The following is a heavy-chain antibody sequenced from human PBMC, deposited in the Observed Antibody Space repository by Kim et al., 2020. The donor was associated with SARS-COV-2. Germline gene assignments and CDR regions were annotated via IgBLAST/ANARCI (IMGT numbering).Heavy chain of an antibody. J-gene: IGHJ4*01. Sequence: GGSLRLSCAASGFTFSSYGMHWVRQAPGKGLEWVAVISYDGSNKYYADSVKGRFTISRDNSKNTLYLQMNSLRAEDTAVYYCAKDHYYDSSGYYPLSYWG. V-gene: IGHV3-30*18. CDR3: AKDHYYDSSGYYPLSY. CDR1: GFTFSSYG. CDR2: ISYDGSNK. D-gene: IGHD3-22*01.